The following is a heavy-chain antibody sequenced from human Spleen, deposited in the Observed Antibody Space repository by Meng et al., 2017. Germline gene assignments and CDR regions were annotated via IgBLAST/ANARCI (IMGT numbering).Heavy chain of an antibody. J-gene: IGHJ6*02. D-gene: IGHD1-26*01. CDR3: ARGAYSGTYHYGMVF. CDR2: MNPNSGNT. CDR1: GYTFTSYD. V-gene: IGHV1-8*03. Sequence: ASVKVSCKASGYTFTSYDINWVRQATGQGLEWMGWMNPNSGNTGYAQKFQGRVTITRNTSISTAYMELSSLRSEDTAVYYCARGAYSGTYHYGMVFWGQGTTVTVSS.